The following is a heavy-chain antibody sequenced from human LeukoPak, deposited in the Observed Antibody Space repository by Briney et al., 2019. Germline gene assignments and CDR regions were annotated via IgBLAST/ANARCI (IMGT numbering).Heavy chain of an antibody. J-gene: IGHJ3*02. Sequence: SVKVSCKASGGTFSSYAISWVRQAPGQGLEWMGGIIPIFGTANYAQKFQGRVTITTDESTSTAYMELSSLRSEDTAVYYCATAIAVAGTFSTFDAFDIWGQGTMVTVSS. CDR2: IIPIFGTA. D-gene: IGHD6-19*01. CDR3: ATAIAVAGTFSTFDAFDI. CDR1: GGTFSSYA. V-gene: IGHV1-69*05.